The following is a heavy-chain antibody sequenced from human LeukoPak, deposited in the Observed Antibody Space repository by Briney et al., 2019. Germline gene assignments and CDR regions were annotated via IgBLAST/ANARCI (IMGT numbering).Heavy chain of an antibody. CDR2: INNDGSSP. J-gene: IGHJ3*02. Sequence: GGSLRLSCAVSGFTFSSYWMHWVRQAPGKGLVWVSHINNDGSSPSYADSVKGRFTISRDNAKNTLYLQMNSLRAEDTAVYYCARDGGAFDIWGQGTMVTVSS. D-gene: IGHD3-16*01. CDR3: ARDGGAFDI. CDR1: GFTFSSYW. V-gene: IGHV3-74*01.